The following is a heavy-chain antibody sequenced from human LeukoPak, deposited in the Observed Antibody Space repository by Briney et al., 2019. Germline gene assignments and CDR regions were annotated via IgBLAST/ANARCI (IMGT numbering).Heavy chain of an antibody. CDR3: ARYDYYDSSQCFDY. D-gene: IGHD3-22*01. J-gene: IGHJ4*02. CDR2: IDPSDSYT. Sequence: GESLKISCKGSRYSFTSYWISWVRQMPGKGLEWMGRIDPSDSYTNYSPSFQGHVTISADKSISTAYLQWSSLKASDTAMYYCARYDYYDSSQCFDYWGQGTLVTVSS. V-gene: IGHV5-10-1*01. CDR1: RYSFTSYW.